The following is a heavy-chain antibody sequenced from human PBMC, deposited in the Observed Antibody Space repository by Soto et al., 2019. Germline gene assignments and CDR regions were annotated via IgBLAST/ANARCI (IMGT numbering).Heavy chain of an antibody. D-gene: IGHD6-13*01. CDR3: ARDQARSSWRRGWFDP. J-gene: IGHJ5*02. CDR1: GFTFSSYA. Sequence: EVQLLESGGGLVQPGGSLRLSCAASGFTFSSYAMSWVRQAPGKGLEWVSAISGSGGSTYYADSVKGRFTISRDNSKNTLYLQMNSLRAEDTAVYYCARDQARSSWRRGWFDPWGQGTLVTVSS. V-gene: IGHV3-23*01. CDR2: ISGSGGST.